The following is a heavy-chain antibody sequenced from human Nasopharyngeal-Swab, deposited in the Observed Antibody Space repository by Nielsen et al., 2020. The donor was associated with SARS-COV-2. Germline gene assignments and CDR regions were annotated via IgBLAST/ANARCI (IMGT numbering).Heavy chain of an antibody. CDR1: GFTFSSYA. D-gene: IGHD6-13*01. Sequence: ESLKISCAASGFTFSSYAMSWIRQPPGKGLEWIGEINHSGSTNYNPSLKSRVTISVDTSKNQFSLKLSSVTAADTAVYYCARGRYSSSWYGLIWYFDLWGRGTLVTVSS. J-gene: IGHJ2*01. CDR2: INHSGST. V-gene: IGHV4-34*01. CDR3: ARGRYSSSWYGLIWYFDL.